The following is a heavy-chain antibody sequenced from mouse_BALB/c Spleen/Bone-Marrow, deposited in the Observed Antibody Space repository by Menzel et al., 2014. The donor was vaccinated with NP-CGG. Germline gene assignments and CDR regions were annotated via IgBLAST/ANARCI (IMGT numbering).Heavy chain of an antibody. CDR2: IDPANGNT. J-gene: IGHJ2*01. D-gene: IGHD1-1*01. CDR3: AKVQLQGDRVVDY. V-gene: IGHV14-3*02. Sequence: VQLQQSGAELVKPGASVKLSCTASDFNFKDTYMHWVNQRPEQGLEWIGRIDPANGNTKYDPKFQGKATITADTSSNTACLQLSSLTTEDAAVHYCAKVQLQGDRVVDYWGQGTTLTVSS. CDR1: DFNFKDTY.